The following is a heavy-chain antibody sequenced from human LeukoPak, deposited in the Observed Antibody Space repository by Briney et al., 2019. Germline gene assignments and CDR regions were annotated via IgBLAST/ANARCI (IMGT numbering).Heavy chain of an antibody. CDR1: GCSISSGDYY. CDR2: IYYSGST. Sequence: SETLSLTRTVSGCSISSGDYYWSWIRQPPGKGLEWIGYIYYSGSTYYNPSLKSRVTISVDTSKNQFSLKLSSVTAAYTAVYYCARVPLYCSSTSCSTGRWFDPWGQGTLVTVSS. CDR3: ARVPLYCSSTSCSTGRWFDP. D-gene: IGHD2-2*01. J-gene: IGHJ5*02. V-gene: IGHV4-30-4*08.